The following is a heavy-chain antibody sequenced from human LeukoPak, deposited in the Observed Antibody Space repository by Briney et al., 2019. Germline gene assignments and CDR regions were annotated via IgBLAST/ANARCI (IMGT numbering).Heavy chain of an antibody. CDR3: ARYNDEDFYYSMDV. CDR2: IYHSGRT. D-gene: IGHD1-1*01. V-gene: IGHV4-4*02. J-gene: IGHJ6*02. Sequence: SGTLSLTCGVSGGSISSSNWWSWVCQSPGKGLELIGEIYHSGRTNYNPSLKRRVTISVDKSKNQFSLKLTSVTAADTAVYYCARYNDEDFYYSMDVWGQGTTVTVSS. CDR1: GGSISSSNW.